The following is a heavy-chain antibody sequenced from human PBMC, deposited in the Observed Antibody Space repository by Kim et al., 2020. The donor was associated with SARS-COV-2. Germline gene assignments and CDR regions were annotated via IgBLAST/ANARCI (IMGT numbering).Heavy chain of an antibody. V-gene: IGHV3-74*01. Sequence: GGSLRLSCAVSRFTFNNYWINWVRHAPRKGLVWVSRISSDGSITNYADSVKGRFTMSRDNAENTLYLQMNSLRAEDTAVYYCARGFFRDGFYVWGQGTTVTVSS. J-gene: IGHJ6*02. CDR3: ARGFFRDGFYV. CDR2: ISSDGSIT. CDR1: RFTFNNYW. D-gene: IGHD3-10*01.